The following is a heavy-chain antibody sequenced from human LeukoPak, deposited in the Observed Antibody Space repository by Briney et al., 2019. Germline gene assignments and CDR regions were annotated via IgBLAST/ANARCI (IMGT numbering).Heavy chain of an antibody. CDR2: IIPILGIA. CDR3: ARDTPVLRHGEMATITPFDY. J-gene: IGHJ4*02. D-gene: IGHD5-24*01. Sequence: ASVKVSCKASGYTFTSYAISWVRQAPGQGLEWMGRIIPILGIANYAQKFQGRVTITADKSTSTAYMELSSLRSEDTAVYYCARDTPVLRHGEMATITPFDYWGQGTLVTVSS. V-gene: IGHV1-69*04. CDR1: GYTFTSYA.